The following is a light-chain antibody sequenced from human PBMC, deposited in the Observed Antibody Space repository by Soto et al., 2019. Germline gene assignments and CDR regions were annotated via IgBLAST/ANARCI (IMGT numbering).Light chain of an antibody. Sequence: QSALTQPASVSGSPGQSITISGTGTSSDVGGYNYVSWYQQHPGKAPKLMIYDVINRPSGVSNRFSGSKSGNTASLTISGLQAEDEADYYCSSYTSSSTLLYVFGTGTKLTVL. CDR3: SSYTSSSTLLYV. CDR1: SSDVGGYNY. J-gene: IGLJ1*01. CDR2: DVI. V-gene: IGLV2-14*01.